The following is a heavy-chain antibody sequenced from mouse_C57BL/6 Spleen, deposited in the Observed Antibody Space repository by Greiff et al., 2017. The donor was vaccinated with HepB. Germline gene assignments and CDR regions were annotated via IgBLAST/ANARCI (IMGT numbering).Heavy chain of an antibody. D-gene: IGHD1-1*01. Sequence: EVKLMESGGGLVQSGRSLRLSCATSGFTFSDFYMEWVRQAPGKGLEWIAASRNKANDYTTEYSASVKGRFIVSRDTSQSILYLQMNALRAEDTAIYYCARDGLAVGRAWFAYWGQGTLVTVSA. CDR3: ARDGLAVGRAWFAY. CDR2: SRNKANDYTT. J-gene: IGHJ3*01. CDR1: GFTFSDFY. V-gene: IGHV7-1*01.